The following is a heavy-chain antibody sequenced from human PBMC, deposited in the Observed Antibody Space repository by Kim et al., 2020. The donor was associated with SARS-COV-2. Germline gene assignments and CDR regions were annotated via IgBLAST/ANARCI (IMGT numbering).Heavy chain of an antibody. V-gene: IGHV3-30-3*01. CDR2: ISYDGSNK. Sequence: GGSLRLSCAASGFTFSSYAMHWVRQAPGKGLEWVAVISYDGSNKYYADSVKGRFTIARDNSKNTLYLQMNSLRAEDTAVYYCARVRPYSSGWHPGDAFDIWVRGTMVTVSS. CDR3: ARVRPYSSGWHPGDAFDI. D-gene: IGHD6-19*01. CDR1: GFTFSSYA. J-gene: IGHJ3*02.